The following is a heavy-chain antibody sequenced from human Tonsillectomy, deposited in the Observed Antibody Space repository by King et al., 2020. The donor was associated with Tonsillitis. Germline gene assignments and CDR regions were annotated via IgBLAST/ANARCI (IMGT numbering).Heavy chain of an antibody. Sequence: VQLVESGGNVVQPGRSLRLSCAASGFAFRSYAMHWVRQAPGKGLEWVAMISFDGRNAYYADSVKGRFSISRDNSKSTLFLQMNSLRAEDTAFYYCVRDPSQEVSDNRVYYHGLMDFWGRGILVTVSS. CDR2: ISFDGRNA. CDR3: VRDPSQEVSDNRVYYHGLMDF. J-gene: IGHJ4*02. V-gene: IGHV3-30*04. CDR1: GFAFRSYA. D-gene: IGHD3-10*01.